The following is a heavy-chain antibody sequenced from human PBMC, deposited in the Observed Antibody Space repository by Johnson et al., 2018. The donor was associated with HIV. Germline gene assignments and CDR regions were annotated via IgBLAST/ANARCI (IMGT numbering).Heavy chain of an antibody. J-gene: IGHJ3*02. CDR2: IRRNGSTK. CDR3: ERESKVPRYYWNDAAFDI. D-gene: IGHD1-1*01. Sequence: QVLLVESGGGVVQPGGSLRLSCAASGFTFSNYGMHWVRQAPGKGLEWVSFIRRNGSTKYYADSVNGRFTISRDNYKHTLYLQVNVPRVEDTAVYYCERESKVPRYYWNDAAFDIWGQGTMVTVSS. V-gene: IGHV3-30*02. CDR1: GFTFSNYG.